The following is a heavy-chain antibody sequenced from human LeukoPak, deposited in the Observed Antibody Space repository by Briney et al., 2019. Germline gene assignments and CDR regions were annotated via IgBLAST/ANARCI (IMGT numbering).Heavy chain of an antibody. D-gene: IGHD2-8*01. CDR3: ARDGVHEQFVLSHFYMDV. V-gene: IGHV3-30*03. Sequence: GGSLRLSCAGSGFSFSSYGMHWVRQAPGKGLEWVAVISYEESSKYYADSVKGRFTISRDNFKNTLYLQMNSLRLEDTAVYYCARDGVHEQFVLSHFYMDVWGKGTTVIVSS. CDR2: ISYEESSK. CDR1: GFSFSSYG. J-gene: IGHJ6*03.